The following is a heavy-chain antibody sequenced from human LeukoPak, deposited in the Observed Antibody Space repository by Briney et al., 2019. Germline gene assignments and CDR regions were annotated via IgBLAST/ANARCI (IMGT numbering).Heavy chain of an antibody. V-gene: IGHV3-7*03. D-gene: IGHD5-24*01. CDR3: AKEGRSLQTY. Sequence: GGSLRLSCAASGFMFSSNWMSWVRLAPGKGLEWVANIKEDGTETYYVDSVKGRFTISRDNAKNSLYLQMNSLRVEDTAVYYCAKEGRSLQTYWGQGTLVTASS. CDR1: GFMFSSNW. J-gene: IGHJ4*02. CDR2: IKEDGTET.